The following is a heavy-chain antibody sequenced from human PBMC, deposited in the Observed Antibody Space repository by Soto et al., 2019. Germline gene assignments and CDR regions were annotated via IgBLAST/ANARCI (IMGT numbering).Heavy chain of an antibody. D-gene: IGHD1-1*01. CDR2: VYYSGST. Sequence: SETLSLTCTVSGGSVSNGNYYWSWIRQPPGKGLEWIGYVYYSGSTNYSPSLKSRVTMSVDTSKNQFSLRLSYVTAADTAVYYCARDSYKWIDYYHDGMDVWGQGTTVTVSS. CDR3: ARDSYKWIDYYHDGMDV. V-gene: IGHV4-61*01. CDR1: GGSVSNGNYY. J-gene: IGHJ6*02.